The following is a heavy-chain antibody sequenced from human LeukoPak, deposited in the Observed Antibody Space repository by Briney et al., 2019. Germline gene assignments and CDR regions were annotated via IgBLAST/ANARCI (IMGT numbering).Heavy chain of an antibody. CDR1: GFTFSSYA. V-gene: IGHV3-23*01. CDR2: ISGSGGST. J-gene: IGHJ5*02. CDR3: AKDEDYDFWSGLGANWFDP. D-gene: IGHD3-3*01. Sequence: GGSLRLSCAASGFTFSSYAMSWVRQAPGKGLGWVSAISGSGGSTYYADSVKGRFTISRDNFKNTLYLQMNSLRAEDTAVYYCAKDEDYDFWSGLGANWFDPWGQGTLVTVSS.